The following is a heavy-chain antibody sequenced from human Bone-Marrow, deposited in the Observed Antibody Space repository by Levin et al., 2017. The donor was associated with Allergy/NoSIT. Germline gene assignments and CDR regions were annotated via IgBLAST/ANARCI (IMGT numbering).Heavy chain of an antibody. CDR3: ARGAGYSGYDNRYSFYCMDV. J-gene: IGHJ6*03. CDR1: GFTFSSYY. Sequence: NAGGSLRLSCAASGFTFSSYYMNWVRQAPGKGLEWVSSISTSGYIYYADSVKGRFTVSRDNAKNSLFLQMNSLRAGDTSVYYCARGAGYSGYDNRYSFYCMDVWGKGTTVTVSS. D-gene: IGHD5-12*01. V-gene: IGHV3-69-1*01. CDR2: ISTSGYI.